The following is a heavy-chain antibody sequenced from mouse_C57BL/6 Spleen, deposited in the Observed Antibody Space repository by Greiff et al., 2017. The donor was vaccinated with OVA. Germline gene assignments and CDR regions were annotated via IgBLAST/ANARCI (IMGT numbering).Heavy chain of an antibody. Sequence: QVQLKQPGAELVKPGASVKLSCKASGYTFTSYWMQWVKQRPGQGLEWIGEIDPSDSYTNYNQKFKGKATLTVDTSSSTAYMQLSSLTSEDSAVYYCARRDLYYYGSSLFDYWGQGTTLTVSS. CDR1: GYTFTSYW. V-gene: IGHV1-50*01. D-gene: IGHD1-1*01. J-gene: IGHJ2*01. CDR2: IDPSDSYT. CDR3: ARRDLYYYGSSLFDY.